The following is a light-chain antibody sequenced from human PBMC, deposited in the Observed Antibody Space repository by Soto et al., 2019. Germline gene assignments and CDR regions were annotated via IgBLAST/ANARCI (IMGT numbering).Light chain of an antibody. CDR3: QQYNNWTLA. CDR2: GAS. J-gene: IGKJ5*01. Sequence: DIVMTQSPATLSVSPGQRSTLSCMASQSVSSNLAWYQQTPGQAPRLLIYGASTRATGIPARFSGSGSGTEFTLTISRLKYEDFAVYDCQQYNNWTLAFGQGTRLEIK. CDR1: QSVSSN. V-gene: IGKV3D-15*01.